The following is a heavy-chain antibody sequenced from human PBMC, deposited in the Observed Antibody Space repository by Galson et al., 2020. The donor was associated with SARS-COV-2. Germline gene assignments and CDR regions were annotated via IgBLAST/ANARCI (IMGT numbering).Heavy chain of an antibody. Sequence: SQTLSLTCAISGDSVSSNSAAWNWIRQSPSRGLEWLGRTYYMSQWSTDYAVSVKSRITINPDTSKNQFSLQLNSVTPEDTAIYYCAGRVAGAGSLHIWGQGTMVIVSS. CDR3: AGRVAGAGSLHI. CDR2: TYYMSQWST. D-gene: IGHD6-13*01. V-gene: IGHV6-1*01. J-gene: IGHJ3*02. CDR1: GDSVSSNSAA.